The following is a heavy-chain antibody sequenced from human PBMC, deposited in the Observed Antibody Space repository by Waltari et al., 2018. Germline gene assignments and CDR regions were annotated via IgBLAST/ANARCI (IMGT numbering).Heavy chain of an antibody. J-gene: IGHJ4*02. D-gene: IGHD4-17*01. Sequence: QVQLQESGPGLVKPSQTLSLTCTVSGGSLSSGGYYWSWIRQPPGKGLEWIGYIYHIGSTYYNPSLKSRVTRSVDRSKNQFSLKLSSVTAADTAVYYCARYGDSYYFDYWGQGTLVTVSS. V-gene: IGHV4-30-2*01. CDR1: GGSLSSGGYY. CDR2: IYHIGST. CDR3: ARYGDSYYFDY.